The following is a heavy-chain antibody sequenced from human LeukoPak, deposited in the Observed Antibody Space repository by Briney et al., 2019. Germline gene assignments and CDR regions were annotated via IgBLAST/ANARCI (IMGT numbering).Heavy chain of an antibody. V-gene: IGHV4-34*01. D-gene: IGHD4-23*01. CDR2: INHSGST. Sequence: SETLSLTCAVYGGSFSGYYWSWIRQPPGKGLEWIGEINHSGSTNYNPSLKSRVTISVDTSKNQFSLKLSSVTAADTAAYYCARGGGPDAFDIWGQVTMVTVSS. CDR1: GGSFSGYY. J-gene: IGHJ3*02. CDR3: ARGGGPDAFDI.